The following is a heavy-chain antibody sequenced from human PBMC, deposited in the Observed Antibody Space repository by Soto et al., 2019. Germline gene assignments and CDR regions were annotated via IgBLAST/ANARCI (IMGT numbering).Heavy chain of an antibody. CDR2: IIPVFNTV. D-gene: IGHD3-22*01. Sequence: QEHLVQSGAEVKKPGSSVKVSCKASGGLFSSYAISWVRQAPGQGLEWVGGIIPVFNTVYYAEKFQARVTITADESTNTAYMELSSLKSDDTAMYYCARGGSGYVWFNEFWGQGTLVTVSS. CDR3: ARGGSGYVWFNEF. J-gene: IGHJ4*02. CDR1: GGLFSSYA. V-gene: IGHV1-69*01.